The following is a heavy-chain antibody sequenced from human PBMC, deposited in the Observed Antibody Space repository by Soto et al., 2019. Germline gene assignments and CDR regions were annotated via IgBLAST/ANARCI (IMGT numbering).Heavy chain of an antibody. CDR2: ISGSGGST. V-gene: IGHV3-23*01. CDR1: GFTFSSYA. J-gene: IGHJ3*02. Sequence: EVQLLESGGGLVQPGGSLRLSCAASGFTFSSYAMSWVRQAPGKGLEWASAISGSGGSTYYADSVKGRFTISRDNSKNTLYLQVNSLRAEDTAVYYCAKTRGSSRDAFDIWGQGTMVTVSS. CDR3: AKTRGSSRDAFDI. D-gene: IGHD2-15*01.